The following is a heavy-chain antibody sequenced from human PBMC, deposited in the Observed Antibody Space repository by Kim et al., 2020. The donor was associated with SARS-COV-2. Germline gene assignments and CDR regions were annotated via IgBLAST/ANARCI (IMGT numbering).Heavy chain of an antibody. D-gene: IGHD5-12*01. V-gene: IGHV3-15*01. CDR3: TTVGQYSGYDFDY. Sequence: ATPVKGRFTISRDESKNTLYLQMNSLKTEDTAVYYCTTVGQYSGYDFDYWGQGTLVTVSS. J-gene: IGHJ4*02.